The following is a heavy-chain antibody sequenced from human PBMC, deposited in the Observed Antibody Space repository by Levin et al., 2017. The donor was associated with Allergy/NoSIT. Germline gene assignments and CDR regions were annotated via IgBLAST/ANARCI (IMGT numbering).Heavy chain of an antibody. J-gene: IGHJ3*02. V-gene: IGHV3-15*01. CDR2: IKSKTDGGTT. CDR1: GFTFSNAW. D-gene: IGHD3-22*01. CDR3: TTRYYYDSSGYFSAFDI. Sequence: GESLKISCAASGFTFSNAWMSWVRQAPGKGLEWVGRIKSKTDGGTTDYAAPVKGRFTISRDDSKNTLYLQMNSLKTEDTAVYYCTTRYYYDSSGYFSAFDIWGQGTMVTVSS.